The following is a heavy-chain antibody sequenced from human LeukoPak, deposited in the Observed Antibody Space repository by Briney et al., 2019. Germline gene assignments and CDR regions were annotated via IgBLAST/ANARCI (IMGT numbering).Heavy chain of an antibody. CDR3: ARGLPATSPGFDY. CDR2: VTPNSGAT. Sequence: ASVKVSCKASGYTFTANNIHWGRQAPGQGPEWMGWVTPNSGATNIAQKLQDRVAMTTDTSISTAYMDLSRLRPDDTAVYFCARGLPATSPGFDYWGQGTLLIASS. D-gene: IGHD5/OR15-5a*01. J-gene: IGHJ4*02. CDR1: GYTFTANN. V-gene: IGHV1-2*02.